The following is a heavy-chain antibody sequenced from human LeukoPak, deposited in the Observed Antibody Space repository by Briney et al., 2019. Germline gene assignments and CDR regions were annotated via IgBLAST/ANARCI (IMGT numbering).Heavy chain of an antibody. CDR2: ISWNSGSI. Sequence: QPGGSLRLSCAASGFTFDDYAMHWVRQAPGKGLEWVSGISWNSGSIGYADSVKGRFTISRDNAKNTLYLQMNSLRAEDTAVYYCASQLAVAYYYYMDVWGKGTTVTVSS. V-gene: IGHV3-9*01. CDR3: ASQLAVAYYYYMDV. CDR1: GFTFDDYA. J-gene: IGHJ6*03. D-gene: IGHD6-19*01.